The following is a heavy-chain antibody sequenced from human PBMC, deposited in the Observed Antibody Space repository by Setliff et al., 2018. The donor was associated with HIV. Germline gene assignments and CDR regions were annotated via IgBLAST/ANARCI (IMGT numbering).Heavy chain of an antibody. CDR2: INTHNGNT. J-gene: IGHJ6*02. CDR3: ARGDAIVIGSVYDMDV. D-gene: IGHD3-22*01. CDR1: GYTFTKYG. Sequence: ASVKVSCKASGYTFTKYGISWVRQAPGQGLEWMGWINTHNGNTNYAQKFQGRVTMTTDTSTSTAYMELSSLRAEDTSVYYCARGDAIVIGSVYDMDVWGQGTPVTVSS. V-gene: IGHV1-18*01.